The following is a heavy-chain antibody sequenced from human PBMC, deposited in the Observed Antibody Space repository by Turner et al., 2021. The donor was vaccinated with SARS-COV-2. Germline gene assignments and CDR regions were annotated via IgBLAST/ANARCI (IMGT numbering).Heavy chain of an antibody. J-gene: IGHJ6*02. Sequence: QVQLVESGGGVVQPGMSLRLSCPVSGFTFSDYAMYWVRQAPGKGLEWVAVISYDGNNDYYAGFVKGRFTISRDNSENTLYLQLNILRADDTAVYYCARGVTTEWYYGLGVWGQGTTVTVSS. D-gene: IGHD4-17*01. CDR2: ISYDGNND. CDR1: GFTFSDYA. CDR3: ARGVTTEWYYGLGV. V-gene: IGHV3-30-3*01.